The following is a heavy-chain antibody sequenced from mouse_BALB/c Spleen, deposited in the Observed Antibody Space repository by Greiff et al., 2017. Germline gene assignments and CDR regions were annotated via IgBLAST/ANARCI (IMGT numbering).Heavy chain of an antibody. D-gene: IGHD2-4*01. Sequence: VQRVESGAELARPGASVKLSCKASGYTFTSYWMQWVKQRPGQGLEWIGAIYPGDGDTRYTQKFKGKATLTADKSSSTAYMQLSSLASEDSAVYYCARTYDDGWFAYWGQGTLVTVSA. CDR1: GYTFTSYW. CDR2: IYPGDGDT. V-gene: IGHV1-87*01. CDR3: ARTYDDGWFAY. J-gene: IGHJ3*01.